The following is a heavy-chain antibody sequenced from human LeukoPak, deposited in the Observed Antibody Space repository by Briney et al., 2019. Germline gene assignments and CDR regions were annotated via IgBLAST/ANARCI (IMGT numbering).Heavy chain of an antibody. J-gene: IGHJ4*02. V-gene: IGHV1-18*01. CDR1: GYTFTSYG. CDR2: ISAYNGNT. Sequence: GASVKVSCKASGYTFTSYGISWVRQAPGQGLEWMGWISAYNGNTNYAQKLQGRVTMTTDTSTSTAYMELRSLRSDDTAVYYCARGRGYYDSSGHFDYWGQGTLVTVSS. D-gene: IGHD3-22*01. CDR3: ARGRGYYDSSGHFDY.